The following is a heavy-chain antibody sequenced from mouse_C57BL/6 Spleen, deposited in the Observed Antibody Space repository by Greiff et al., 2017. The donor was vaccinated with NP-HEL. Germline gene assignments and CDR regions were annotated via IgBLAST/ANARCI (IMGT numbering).Heavy chain of an antibody. CDR1: GYAFSSSW. J-gene: IGHJ1*03. Sequence: VQLQQSGPELVKPGASVKISCKASGYAFSSSWMNWVKQRPGKGLEWIGRIYPGDGDTNYNGKFKGKATLTAATSSSTAYMQLSSLTSEDSAVYFCATERDSYGSSYAGYFDVWGTGTTVTVSS. V-gene: IGHV1-82*01. CDR3: ATERDSYGSSYAGYFDV. CDR2: IYPGDGDT. D-gene: IGHD1-1*01.